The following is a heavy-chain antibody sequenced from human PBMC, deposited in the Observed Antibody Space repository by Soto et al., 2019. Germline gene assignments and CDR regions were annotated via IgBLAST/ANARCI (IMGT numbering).Heavy chain of an antibody. J-gene: IGHJ4*02. D-gene: IGHD2-2*01. Sequence: GGSLRLSCTVSGFAFNNYGINWVRQAPGKGLEWVSSISKSDYTYYSDSVKGRFTISRDNAKNSVSLQMNTLRVEDTAVYYCAREDSIIIPAVSDFWGPGTLVTVSS. CDR3: AREDSIIIPAVSDF. CDR2: ISKSDYT. V-gene: IGHV3-21*01. CDR1: GFAFNNYG.